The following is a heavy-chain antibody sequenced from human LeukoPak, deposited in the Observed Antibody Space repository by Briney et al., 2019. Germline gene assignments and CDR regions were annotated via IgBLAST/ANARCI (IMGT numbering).Heavy chain of an antibody. CDR1: GGTFSSYA. CDR3: ARDGPRGYYFDY. Sequence: ASVKVSCKASGGTFSSYAISWVRQAPGQGLEWMGGIIPIFGTANYAQKFQGRVTITADESTSTAYMELSSLRSEDTAVYYCARDGPRGYYFDYWGQGTLVTVSS. D-gene: IGHD5-24*01. J-gene: IGHJ4*02. CDR2: IIPIFGTA. V-gene: IGHV1-69*01.